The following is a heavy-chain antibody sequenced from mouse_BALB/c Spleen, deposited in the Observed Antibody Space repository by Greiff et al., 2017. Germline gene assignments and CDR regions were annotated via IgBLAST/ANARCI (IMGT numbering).Heavy chain of an antibody. Sequence: LQQPGSELVRPGASVKLSCKASGYTFTSYWMHWVKQRHGQGLEWIGNIYPGSGSTNYDEKFKSKGTLTVDTSSSTAYMHLSSLTSEDSAVYYCTRAQYGNYGGAMDYWGQGTSVTVSS. CDR1: GYTFTSYW. D-gene: IGHD2-10*02. V-gene: IGHV1S22*01. J-gene: IGHJ4*01. CDR3: TRAQYGNYGGAMDY. CDR2: IYPGSGST.